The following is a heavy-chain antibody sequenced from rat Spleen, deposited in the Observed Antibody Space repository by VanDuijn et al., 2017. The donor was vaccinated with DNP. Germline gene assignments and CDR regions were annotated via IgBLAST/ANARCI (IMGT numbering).Heavy chain of an antibody. CDR3: AIQLGVFDY. D-gene: IGHD5-1*01. V-gene: IGHV3-3*01. J-gene: IGHJ2*01. CDR2: INGSGNT. Sequence: EVQLQESGPGLVKPSQSLSLTCSVTGYYITSNYWGWIRKFPGNKLEWMGYINGSGNTNYNPSLKSQISITRDTSKNQFFLQVNSVTTEDSATYYVAIQLGVFDYWGQGVLVTVSS. CDR1: GYYITSNY.